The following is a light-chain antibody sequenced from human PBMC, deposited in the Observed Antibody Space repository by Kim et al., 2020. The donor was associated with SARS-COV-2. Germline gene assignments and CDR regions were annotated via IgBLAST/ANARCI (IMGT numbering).Light chain of an antibody. V-gene: IGKV3-20*01. CDR3: QQYGSSTRT. Sequence: EFVLTQSSGTLSLSPGERATLSCRASQSVSSSYLAWYQQKPGQAPRLLIYGASSRDTGMPDRFSGSGSGTDFTLTISRLEPEDFAVYYGQQYGSSTRTFGQGTKVDIK. CDR1: QSVSSSY. J-gene: IGKJ1*01. CDR2: GAS.